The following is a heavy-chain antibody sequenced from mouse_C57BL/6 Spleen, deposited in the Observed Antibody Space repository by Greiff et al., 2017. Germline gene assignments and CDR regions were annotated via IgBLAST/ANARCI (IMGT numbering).Heavy chain of an antibody. Sequence: DVKLQESGPGMVKPSQSLSLTCTVTGYSITSGYDWHWIRHFPGNKLEWMGYISYSGSTNYNPSLKSRISITHDTSKNHFFLKLNSVTTEDTATYYCARGGKLGPFAYWGQGTLVTVSA. CDR1: GYSITSGYD. D-gene: IGHD4-1*01. CDR3: ARGGKLGPFAY. CDR2: ISYSGST. J-gene: IGHJ3*01. V-gene: IGHV3-1*01.